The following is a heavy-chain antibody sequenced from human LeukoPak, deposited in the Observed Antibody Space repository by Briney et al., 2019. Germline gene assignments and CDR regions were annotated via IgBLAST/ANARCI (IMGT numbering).Heavy chain of an antibody. J-gene: IGHJ6*02. CDR1: GGSFSGYY. D-gene: IGHD2-8*01. Sequence: PSETLSLTCAVYGGSFSGYYWSWIRQPPGKGLEWIGEINHSGSTNYNPSLKSRVTISVDTSKNQFSLKLSSVTAADTAVYYCARTDCTNGVSRYYYYYGMDVWGQGTTVTVSS. V-gene: IGHV4-34*01. CDR3: ARTDCTNGVSRYYYYYGMDV. CDR2: INHSGST.